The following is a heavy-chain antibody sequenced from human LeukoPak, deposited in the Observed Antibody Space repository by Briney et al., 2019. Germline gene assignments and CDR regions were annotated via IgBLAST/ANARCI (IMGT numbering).Heavy chain of an antibody. CDR3: ARHWTYYDYVWGSYRPYYFDY. V-gene: IGHV4-34*01. J-gene: IGHJ4*02. CDR1: GGSFSGYY. Sequence: ASETLSLTCAVYGGSFSGYYWSWIRQPPGKGLEWIGEINHSGSTNYNPSLTSRVTISVDTSKNQFSLKLSSVTAADTAVYYCARHWTYYDYVWGSYRPYYFDYWGEGTLVTVSS. D-gene: IGHD3-16*02. CDR2: INHSGST.